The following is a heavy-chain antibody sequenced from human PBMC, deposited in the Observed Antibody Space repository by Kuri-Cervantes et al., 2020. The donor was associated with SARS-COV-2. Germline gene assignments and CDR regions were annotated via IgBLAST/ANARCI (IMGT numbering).Heavy chain of an antibody. J-gene: IGHJ4*02. CDR2: IKQDGSEK. D-gene: IGHD3-22*01. CDR3: AMKSTRNNYYDSSGSFDY. CDR1: GFTFSSYW. V-gene: IGHV3-7*02. Sequence: GGSLRLSCAASGFTFSSYWMSWVRQAPGKGLEWVANIKQDGSEKYYVDSVKGRFTISRDNAKNSLYLQMNSLRAEDTAVYYCAMKSTRNNYYDSSGSFDYWGLGTLVTVSS.